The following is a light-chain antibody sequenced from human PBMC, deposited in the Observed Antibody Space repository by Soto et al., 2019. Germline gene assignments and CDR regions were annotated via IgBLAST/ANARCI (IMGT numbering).Light chain of an antibody. V-gene: IGKV3-20*01. Sequence: EIVLTQSPGTLSLSPGERATLSCRASQSVSSSYLAWYQQKPGQAPRLLIYGASSRATGIPDRFSGSGSGTDFPLTISRLEPEDFAVYYCQQYGSPVTFGGGTKVEIK. J-gene: IGKJ4*01. CDR2: GAS. CDR3: QQYGSPVT. CDR1: QSVSSSY.